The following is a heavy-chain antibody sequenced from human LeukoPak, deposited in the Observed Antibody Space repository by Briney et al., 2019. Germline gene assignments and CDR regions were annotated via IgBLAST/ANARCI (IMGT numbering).Heavy chain of an antibody. CDR3: ARTMTTSINYYYYGMDV. J-gene: IGHJ6*02. Sequence: ASVKVSCKASGYTFTGYYMHWVRQAPGQGLEWMGWINPNSGGTNYAQKFQGRVTMTRDTSISTAYMELSRLRSDDTAVYYCARTMTTSINYYYYGMDVWGQGTTVTVSS. CDR2: INPNSGGT. D-gene: IGHD4-17*01. CDR1: GYTFTGYY. V-gene: IGHV1-2*02.